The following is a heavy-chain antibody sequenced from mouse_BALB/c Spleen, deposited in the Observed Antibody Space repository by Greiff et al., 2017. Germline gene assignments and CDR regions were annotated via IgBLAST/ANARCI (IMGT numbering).Heavy chain of an antibody. J-gene: IGHJ4*01. CDR3: ARVDTAGAMDY. Sequence: EVKLMESGGGLVKPGGSLKLSCAASGFTFSSYAMSWVRQTPEKRLEWVASISSGGSTYYPDSVKGRFTISRDNARNILYLQMSSLRSEDTAMYYCARVDTAGAMDYWGQGTSVTVSS. CDR2: ISSGGST. V-gene: IGHV5-6-5*01. D-gene: IGHD3-1*01. CDR1: GFTFSSYA.